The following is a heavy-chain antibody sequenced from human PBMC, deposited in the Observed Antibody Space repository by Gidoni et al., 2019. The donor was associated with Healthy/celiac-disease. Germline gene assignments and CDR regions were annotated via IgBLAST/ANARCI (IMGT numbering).Heavy chain of an antibody. J-gene: IGHJ3*02. CDR2: ILPIFGTA. V-gene: IGHV1-69*06. Sequence: QVQLVQSGAEVKKPGSSVKVSCKASGGTFSSYAISWVRQAPGQGLEWMGGILPIFGTANYAQKFQGRVTITADKSTSTAYMELSSLRSEDTAVYYCARGGYSSSWRGYDAFDIWGQGTMVTVSS. CDR3: ARGGYSSSWRGYDAFDI. CDR1: GGTFSSYA. D-gene: IGHD6-13*01.